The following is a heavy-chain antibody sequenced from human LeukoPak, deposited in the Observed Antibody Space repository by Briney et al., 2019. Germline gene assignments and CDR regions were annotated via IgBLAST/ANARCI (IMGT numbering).Heavy chain of an antibody. CDR3: ARGRKGGFGELLSLYNCFDL. J-gene: IGHJ5*02. D-gene: IGHD3-10*01. CDR1: GYTFTSYA. CDR2: INAGNGNT. V-gene: IGHV1-3*01. Sequence: ASVTVSCTASGYTFTSYAMHWVRQAPGQRLEWMGWINAGNGNTKYSQKLQGRVTITRDTSASTAYMELSSLRSEDTAVYYCARGRKGGFGELLSLYNCFDLWGQGTLVTVSS.